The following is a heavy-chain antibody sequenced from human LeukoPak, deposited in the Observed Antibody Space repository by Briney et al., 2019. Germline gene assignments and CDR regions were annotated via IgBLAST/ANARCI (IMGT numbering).Heavy chain of an antibody. CDR1: GGTFSIYA. J-gene: IGHJ4*02. Sequence: ASVKVSCKASGGTFSIYAISWVRQAPGQGLEWMGGIIPIFGTANYTQKFQGRGTITADESTSTAYMELSSLRYEDTAVYYCAREGRGSSYGSFDYWGQGTLVTVSS. CDR2: IIPIFGTA. CDR3: AREGRGSSYGSFDY. V-gene: IGHV1-69*01. D-gene: IGHD5-18*01.